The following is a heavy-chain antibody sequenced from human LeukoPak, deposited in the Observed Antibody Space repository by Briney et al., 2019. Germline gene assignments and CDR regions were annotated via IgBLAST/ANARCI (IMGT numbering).Heavy chain of an antibody. CDR3: ATRPKLELAY. Sequence: SETLSLTCTVSGGSISSYYWSWIRQPAGKGLEWIGRIYTSGSTNYNPSLKSRVTISVDKSKNQFSLKLSSVTAADTAVYYCATRPKLELAYWGQGTLVTVSS. J-gene: IGHJ4*02. CDR2: IYTSGST. CDR1: GGSISSYY. V-gene: IGHV4-4*07. D-gene: IGHD1-7*01.